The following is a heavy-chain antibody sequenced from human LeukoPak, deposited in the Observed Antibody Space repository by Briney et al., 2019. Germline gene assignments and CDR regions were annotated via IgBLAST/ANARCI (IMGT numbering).Heavy chain of an antibody. CDR3: TRVGDRDRGYSYGYLDP. V-gene: IGHV3-49*03. Sequence: GGSLRLSCTASGFTFGDYAMSWFRQAPGKGLEWVGFIRSKAYGGTTEYAASVKGRFTISRDDSKSIAYLQMNSLKTEDTAVYSCTRVGDRDRGYSYGYLDPWGQGTLVTVSS. CDR1: GFTFGDYA. CDR2: IRSKAYGGTT. D-gene: IGHD5-18*01. J-gene: IGHJ5*02.